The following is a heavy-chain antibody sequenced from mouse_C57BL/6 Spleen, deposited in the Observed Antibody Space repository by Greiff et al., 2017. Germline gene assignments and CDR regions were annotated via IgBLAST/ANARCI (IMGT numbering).Heavy chain of an antibody. V-gene: IGHV1-50*01. J-gene: IGHJ3*01. CDR1: GYTFTSYW. D-gene: IGHD4-1*01. Sequence: VQLQQSGAELVKPGASVKLSCKASGYTFTSYWMPWVKQRPGQGLEWIGEIDPSDSYTNYHQKFKGKATLTVDTSSSTAYMQLSSLTSEDSAVYYCACQLTGTFAWFAYWGQGTLVTVSA. CDR2: IDPSDSYT. CDR3: ACQLTGTFAWFAY.